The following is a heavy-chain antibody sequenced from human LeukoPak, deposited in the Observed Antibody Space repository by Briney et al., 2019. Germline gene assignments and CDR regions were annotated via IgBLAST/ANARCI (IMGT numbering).Heavy chain of an antibody. CDR2: IYTSGST. J-gene: IGHJ6*02. V-gene: IGHV4-4*07. Sequence: SETLSLTCTVSGGSISSYYWSWIRQPAGKGLVWIGRIYTSGSTNYNPSLKSRVTMSVDTSKNQFSLKLSSVTAADTAVYYCARTSSWDYYYGMDVWGQGTTVTVSS. CDR1: GGSISSYY. D-gene: IGHD6-13*01. CDR3: ARTSSWDYYYGMDV.